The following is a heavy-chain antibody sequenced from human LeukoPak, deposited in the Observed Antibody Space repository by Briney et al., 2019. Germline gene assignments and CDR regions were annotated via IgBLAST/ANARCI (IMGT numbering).Heavy chain of an antibody. D-gene: IGHD3-22*01. Sequence: GASVKVSCKASGYTFTSYYMHWVRQAPGQGLEWMGWINPNSGGTNYAQKFLGRVTMTRDTSISTAYMEVSRLRSDDTAVYYCASRVTLNAFDIWGQGTMVTVSS. J-gene: IGHJ3*02. CDR1: GYTFTSYY. CDR3: ASRVTLNAFDI. V-gene: IGHV1-2*02. CDR2: INPNSGGT.